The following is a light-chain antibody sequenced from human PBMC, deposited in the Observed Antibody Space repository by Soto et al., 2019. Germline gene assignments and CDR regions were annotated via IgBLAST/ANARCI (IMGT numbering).Light chain of an antibody. J-gene: IGLJ2*01. Sequence: QSVLTQPPSVSGTPGHKVSISCSGSTSNLGGNTVNWYQQLPGTAPKLLLYTNNQRPSGVPDRFSGYKSGTSASLAISGLRSEDEADFYCAAWDDSLNAVVFGGGTKLTVL. V-gene: IGLV1-44*01. CDR1: TSNLGGNT. CDR2: TNN. CDR3: AAWDDSLNAVV.